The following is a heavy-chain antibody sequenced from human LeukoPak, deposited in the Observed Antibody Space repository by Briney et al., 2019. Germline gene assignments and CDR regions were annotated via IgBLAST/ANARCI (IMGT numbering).Heavy chain of an antibody. CDR3: ARFRAFSGSYYGWFDP. CDR2: ISGSGGST. CDR1: GFTFSSYA. Sequence: GGSLRLSCAASGFTFSSYAMSWVRQAPGKGLEWVSAISGSGGSTYYADSVKGRFTISRDNSKNTLYLQMNSLRAEDTAVYYCARFRAFSGSYYGWFDPWGQGTLVTVSS. V-gene: IGHV3-23*01. J-gene: IGHJ5*02. D-gene: IGHD3-10*01.